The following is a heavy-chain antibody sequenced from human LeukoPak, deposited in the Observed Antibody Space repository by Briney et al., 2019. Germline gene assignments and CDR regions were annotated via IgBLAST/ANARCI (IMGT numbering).Heavy chain of an antibody. CDR1: GFTFSGYA. Sequence: GGSLRPSCAASGFTFSGYAMTWVRQAPGKGLEWVSYISGSGSATSYVDSVEGRFTISRDNAKNSLYLQVNSLRDEDTAVYDCARERIAMAGTGRYYLDHWGQGTLVAVSS. D-gene: IGHD6-19*01. CDR2: ISGSGSAT. J-gene: IGHJ4*02. CDR3: ARERIAMAGTGRYYLDH. V-gene: IGHV3-48*02.